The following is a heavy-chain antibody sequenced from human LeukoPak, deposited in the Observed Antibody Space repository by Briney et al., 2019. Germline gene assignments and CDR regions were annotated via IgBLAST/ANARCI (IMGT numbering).Heavy chain of an antibody. Sequence: ASVKVSCKAPGGTFSSYAISWVRQAPGQGLEWMGGIIPIFGTANYAQKFQGRVTITADESTSTAYMELSSLRSEDTAVYCCARAGSEGAVVGNLEFDYWGQGTLVTVSS. CDR3: ARAGSEGAVVGNLEFDY. CDR1: GGTFSSYA. CDR2: IIPIFGTA. V-gene: IGHV1-69*13. J-gene: IGHJ4*02. D-gene: IGHD6-19*01.